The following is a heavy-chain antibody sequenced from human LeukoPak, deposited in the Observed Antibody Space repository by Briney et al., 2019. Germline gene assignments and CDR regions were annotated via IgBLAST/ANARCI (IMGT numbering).Heavy chain of an antibody. CDR3: AMLPYYYDSGWPVVDY. D-gene: IGHD3-10*01. CDR1: GYTVTGYY. CDR2: INPNSGGT. V-gene: IGHV1-2*02. Sequence: ASVKVSCKASGYTVTGYYMHWVRQAPGQGLEWMGWINPNSGGTNYAQKFQGRVAMTRDTSISTAYMELSRLRSDDTAVYYCAMLPYYYDSGWPVVDYWGQGTLVTVSS. J-gene: IGHJ4*02.